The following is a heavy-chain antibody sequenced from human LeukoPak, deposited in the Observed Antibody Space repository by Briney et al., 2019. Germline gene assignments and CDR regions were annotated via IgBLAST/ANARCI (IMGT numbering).Heavy chain of an antibody. Sequence: ASVKVSCKASGVTSTNYAISWVRQAPGQGLEWMGRIIPILAKTNYAQKFQGRVTITADKSTSTVYMELSSLRSEDTAVYYCARDGAPEVGSGWYYFDSWGQGTLVTVSS. J-gene: IGHJ4*02. CDR2: IIPILAKT. D-gene: IGHD6-19*01. V-gene: IGHV1-69*04. CDR1: GVTSTNYA. CDR3: ARDGAPEVGSGWYYFDS.